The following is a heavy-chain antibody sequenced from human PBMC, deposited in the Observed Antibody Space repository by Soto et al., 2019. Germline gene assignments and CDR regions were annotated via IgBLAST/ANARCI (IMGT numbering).Heavy chain of an antibody. Sequence: PSEPLSLTCTVSGGSISSGGYYWSWIRQHPGKGLEWIGYIYYSGSTYYNPSLKSRVTISVDTSKNQFSLKLSSVTAADTAVYYCAISRYYDFWSGYTGRDWFDPWGQGTLVTVSS. J-gene: IGHJ5*02. CDR1: GGSISSGGYY. CDR2: IYYSGST. CDR3: AISRYYDFWSGYTGRDWFDP. V-gene: IGHV4-31*03. D-gene: IGHD3-3*01.